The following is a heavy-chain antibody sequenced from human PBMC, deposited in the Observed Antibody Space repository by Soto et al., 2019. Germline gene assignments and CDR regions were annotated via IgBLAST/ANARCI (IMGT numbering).Heavy chain of an antibody. D-gene: IGHD5-18*01. CDR3: ARGGGFGYYTGLEV. V-gene: IGHV4-4*02. CDR2: VYFSGSA. CDR1: GGSISSDNW. J-gene: IGHJ6*02. Sequence: QVQLQESGPGLVQPSGTLSLTCTISGGSISSDNWWTWVRQPPGKGLEWLGDVYFSGSANPRPSLTSRINMLVDKSKNQISLPLTSVAAADPAVYYCARGGGFGYYTGLEVWGQGTTVTVSS.